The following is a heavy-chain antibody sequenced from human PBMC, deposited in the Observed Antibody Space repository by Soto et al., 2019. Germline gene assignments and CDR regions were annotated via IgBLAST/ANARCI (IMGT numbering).Heavy chain of an antibody. CDR2: IARDGETT. CDR3: ARGTPPAEHDY. Sequence: GGSLILSCEASGFSFSDYEMNWVRQFPGEGLEWVAYIARDGETTFYADSVEGRFVVSRDNAKNSLFLQMDRLTGDDTAVYFCARGTPPAEHDYWGQGSLVTVSS. D-gene: IGHD1-1*01. CDR1: GFSFSDYE. V-gene: IGHV3-48*03. J-gene: IGHJ4*02.